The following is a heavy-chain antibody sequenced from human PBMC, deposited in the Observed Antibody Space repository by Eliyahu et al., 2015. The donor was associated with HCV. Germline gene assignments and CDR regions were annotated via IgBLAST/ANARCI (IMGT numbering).Heavy chain of an antibody. CDR3: ASGGGGIAVTGTGGWFDP. D-gene: IGHD6-19*01. J-gene: IGHJ5*02. V-gene: IGHV4-59*01. CDR2: IHYSGST. CDR1: XCPITPYY. Sequence: QVQLQESGPGLVKPSETLSLTCTVSXCPITPYYWSWIRQPPGKGLEWIGYIHYSGSTNYNPSLKSRVTISVDTSKNQFSLNLTSVTAADTAMYYCASGGGGIAVTGTGGWFDPWGQGTLVTVSS.